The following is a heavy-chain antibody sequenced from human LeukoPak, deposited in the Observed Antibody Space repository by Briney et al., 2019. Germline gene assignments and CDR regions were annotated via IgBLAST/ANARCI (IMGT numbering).Heavy chain of an antibody. V-gene: IGHV5-51*01. CDR3: ARHVRDYYGSGSFYMDV. J-gene: IGHJ6*03. D-gene: IGHD3-10*01. Sequence: KDGESLKISCKGSGYSFTSYWIGWVRQMPGKGLEWMGIIYPGDSDTRYSPSFQGQVTISADKSISTAYLQWSSLKASDTAMYYCARHVRDYYGSGSFYMDVWGKGTTVTVSS. CDR2: IYPGDSDT. CDR1: GYSFTSYW.